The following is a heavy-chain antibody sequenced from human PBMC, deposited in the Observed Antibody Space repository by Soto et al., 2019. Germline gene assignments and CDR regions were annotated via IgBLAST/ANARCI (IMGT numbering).Heavy chain of an antibody. V-gene: IGHV4-59*03. Sequence: SETMSLTCSVLGGCISSYFKSWIRQAPGKGLEWIGCIYDSGDANYNPALKSRVAISLDTSKNQFSLKLSSVTAADAAVYYCVSSRTAVFGDALDIWALGTMVTVSS. CDR1: GGCISSYF. J-gene: IGHJ3*02. D-gene: IGHD2-21*02. CDR2: IYDSGDA. CDR3: VSSRTAVFGDALDI.